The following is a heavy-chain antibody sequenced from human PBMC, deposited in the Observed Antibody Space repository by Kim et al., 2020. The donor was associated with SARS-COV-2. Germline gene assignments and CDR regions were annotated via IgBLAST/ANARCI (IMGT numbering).Heavy chain of an antibody. V-gene: IGHV3-48*02. CDR2: ITKSSTTI. Sequence: GGSLRLSCATSGFTFSAYDMNWVRQVPGKGLEWLSFITKSSTTIYYADSVEGRFTISRDNAKNSLFLQMNSLRDEDTALYYCVRDRMGGAFDMWGQGTMVTVSS. CDR3: VRDRMGGAFDM. CDR1: GFTFSAYD. D-gene: IGHD3-16*01. J-gene: IGHJ3*02.